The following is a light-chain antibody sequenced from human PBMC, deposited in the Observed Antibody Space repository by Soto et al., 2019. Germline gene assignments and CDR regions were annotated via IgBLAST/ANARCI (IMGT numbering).Light chain of an antibody. CDR3: QSYDSSNQGV. V-gene: IGLV6-57*02. J-gene: IGLJ1*01. CDR1: GGSIASNY. Sequence: NFMLTQPHSVSESPGKTVTISCTGSGGSIASNYVQWYQQRPGSAPTTVIYEDNQRPSGVPDRFSGSIDSSSNSASLTISGLKTEDEADYYCQSYDSSNQGVFGTGTKVTVL. CDR2: EDN.